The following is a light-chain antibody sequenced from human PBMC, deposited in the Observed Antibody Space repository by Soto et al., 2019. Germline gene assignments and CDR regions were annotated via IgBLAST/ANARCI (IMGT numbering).Light chain of an antibody. CDR2: GAS. V-gene: IGKV3-20*01. CDR3: QQCGSAPSIT. Sequence: IVLTQSPGALSLSPEEGATLSCRASQRFSSIYLAWYQQRPGQAPRLLIYGASRRAPGIPDRFSGRGSGTDFTLTISRLEPEDFAMYFCQQCGSAPSITFGQGTRLEI. CDR1: QRFSSIY. J-gene: IGKJ5*01.